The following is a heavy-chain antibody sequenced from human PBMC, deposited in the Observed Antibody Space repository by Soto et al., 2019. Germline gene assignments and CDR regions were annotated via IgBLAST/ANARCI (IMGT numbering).Heavy chain of an antibody. Sequence: KLPETLSLTCAVYGGSFSTYSWSWIRQPPGKGLEWIGEINHIGITNYNPSLKSRVTISLDTSNNQVSLQLTSVTAADTAVYYCARLGSGSDNYYYNYMDVWGKGTTVTVSS. CDR2: INHIGIT. J-gene: IGHJ6*03. D-gene: IGHD5-12*01. V-gene: IGHV4-34*01. CDR3: ARLGSGSDNYYYNYMDV. CDR1: GGSFSTYS.